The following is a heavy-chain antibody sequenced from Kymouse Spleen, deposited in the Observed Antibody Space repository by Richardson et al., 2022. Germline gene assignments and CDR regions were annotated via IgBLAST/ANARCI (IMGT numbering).Heavy chain of an antibody. CDR3: ARDDGSGSYWGYYYYGMDV. D-gene: IGHD3-10*01. CDR1: GGSFSGYY. J-gene: IGHJ6*02. V-gene: IGHV4-34*01. Sequence: QVQLQQWGAGLLKPSETLSLTCAVYGGSFSGYYWSWIRQPPGKGLEWIGEINHSGSTNYNPSLKSRVTISVDTSKNQFSLKLSSVTAADTAVYYCARDDGSGSYWGYYYYGMDVWGQGTTVTVSS. CDR2: INHSGST.